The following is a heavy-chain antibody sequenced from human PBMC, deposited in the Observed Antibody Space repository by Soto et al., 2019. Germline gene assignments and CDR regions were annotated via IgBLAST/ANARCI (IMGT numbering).Heavy chain of an antibody. Sequence: QVQLGQSGAEMKQPGASVKLSCQASGYIFIHCFMHWVRQAPGQGLEWMGGINPSSGTTPYAHKFQGRFTGTRDTSTSTGYMELSSLGSGDTAMYYCARALGETTSLFDYWGKGSRVTVSA. CDR1: GYIFIHCF. D-gene: IGHD1-26*01. CDR3: ARALGETTSLFDY. V-gene: IGHV1-46*01. J-gene: IGHJ4*02. CDR2: INPSSGTT.